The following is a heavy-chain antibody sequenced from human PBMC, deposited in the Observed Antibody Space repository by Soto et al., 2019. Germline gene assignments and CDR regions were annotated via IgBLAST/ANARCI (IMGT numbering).Heavy chain of an antibody. J-gene: IGHJ4*02. D-gene: IGHD6-6*01. CDR1: GGTFSSYA. Sequence: GASVKVSCKASGGTFSSYAISWVRQAPGQGLEWMGGIIPIFGTANYAQKFQGRVTITADESTSTAYMELSSLRSEDTAVYYCARRVWSIAAREYYFDYWGQGTLVTVSS. V-gene: IGHV1-69*13. CDR2: IIPIFGTA. CDR3: ARRVWSIAAREYYFDY.